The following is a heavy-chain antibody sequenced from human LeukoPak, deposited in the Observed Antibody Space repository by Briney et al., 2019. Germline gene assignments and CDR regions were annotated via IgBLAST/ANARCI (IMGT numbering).Heavy chain of an antibody. CDR2: IYYSGST. Sequence: SETLSLTCTVSGGSISSYYWSWIRQPPGKGLEWIGYIYYSGSTNYNPALKSRVTISVDTSKNQFSLKLSSVTAADTAVYYCARGPNEPNFDYWGQGTLVTVSS. D-gene: IGHD1-1*01. V-gene: IGHV4-59*01. CDR3: ARGPNEPNFDY. CDR1: GGSISSYY. J-gene: IGHJ4*02.